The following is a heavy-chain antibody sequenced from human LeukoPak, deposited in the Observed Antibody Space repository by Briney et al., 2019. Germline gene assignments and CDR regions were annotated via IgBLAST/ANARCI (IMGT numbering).Heavy chain of an antibody. CDR1: GFTFNDFA. D-gene: IGHD3-16*01. J-gene: IGHJ3*01. Sequence: GGSLRLSCAASGFTFNDFAMTWVRQAPGKGPEWVSSIGDAGTYYADSVKGRFTISRDNSKNMLYLQLNSLRAGDTAMYYCAKNLGPFDVRGQGTMVTVSS. CDR3: AKNLGPFDV. CDR2: IGDAGT. V-gene: IGHV3-23*03.